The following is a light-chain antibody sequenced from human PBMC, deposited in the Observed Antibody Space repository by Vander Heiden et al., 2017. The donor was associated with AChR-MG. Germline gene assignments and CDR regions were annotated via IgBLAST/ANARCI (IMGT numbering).Light chain of an antibody. J-gene: IGKJ3*01. V-gene: IGKV1-33*01. CDR3: QHDDDLPAVT. Sequence: DVQMTQSPSSLSASVGDRVSITCQAGQDINNNLNWYHQKPGRAPKLLIYDASYLQTGVPSRFSGTGSGTDFTLTISGLQPEDVGTYYCQHDDDLPAVTVGPGTTVDL. CDR1: QDINNN. CDR2: DAS.